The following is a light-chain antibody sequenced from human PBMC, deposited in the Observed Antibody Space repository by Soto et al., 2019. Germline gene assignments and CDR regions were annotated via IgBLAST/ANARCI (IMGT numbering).Light chain of an antibody. CDR2: GAS. J-gene: IGKJ1*01. CDR1: QSVSSN. CDR3: QQYGSLSWT. Sequence: EIVMTQSPATLSLSPGEGATLSCRASQSVSSNLAWYQQKPGQAPMIIIFGASGRATGIPDRFSGSGSGTDFTLTISRLEPEDFAMYYCQQYGSLSWTFGQGTKVDIK. V-gene: IGKV3-20*01.